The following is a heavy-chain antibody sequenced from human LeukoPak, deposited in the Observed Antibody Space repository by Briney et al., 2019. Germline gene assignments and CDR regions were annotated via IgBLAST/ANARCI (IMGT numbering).Heavy chain of an antibody. D-gene: IGHD6-13*01. V-gene: IGHV3-23*01. CDR2: FSGGGASY. CDR3: AKKEIAAAGNSRYFQR. Sequence: PGGSLRLSCAASGFTFSSYGIWCVRPAAGRRVGFGRAFSGGGASYYSADTGKGRFTISRYNSKYSLYLKLDSLRATAMALYSCAKKEIAAAGNSRYFQRWGQGALVTVSS. J-gene: IGHJ1*01. CDR1: GFTFSSYG.